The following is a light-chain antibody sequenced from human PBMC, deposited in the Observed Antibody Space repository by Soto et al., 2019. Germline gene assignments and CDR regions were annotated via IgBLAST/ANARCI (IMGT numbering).Light chain of an antibody. CDR3: QQYYSYPWT. CDR2: GAS. J-gene: IGKJ1*01. V-gene: IGKV3-15*01. CDR1: QSVSSN. Sequence: EIVMTQSPATLSVSPGERATLSCMASQSVSSNLAWYQQKPGQAPRLLIYGASTRATGIPARFSGSGSGTEFTLTISCLQSEDFATYYCQQYYSYPWTFGQGTKVDIK.